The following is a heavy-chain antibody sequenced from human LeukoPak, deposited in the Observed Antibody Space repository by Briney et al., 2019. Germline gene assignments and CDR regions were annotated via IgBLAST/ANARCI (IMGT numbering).Heavy chain of an antibody. V-gene: IGHV3-23*01. CDR1: GFTFSSYA. Sequence: GGSLRLSCAASGFTFSSYAMSWVRQAPGKGLEWVSAISGSGGSTYYADSVKGRFTISRDSSKNTLYLQMNSLRAEDTAVYYCARDSKPRGLDYWGQGTLVTVSS. CDR3: ARDSKPRGLDY. J-gene: IGHJ4*02. CDR2: ISGSGGST. D-gene: IGHD3-10*01.